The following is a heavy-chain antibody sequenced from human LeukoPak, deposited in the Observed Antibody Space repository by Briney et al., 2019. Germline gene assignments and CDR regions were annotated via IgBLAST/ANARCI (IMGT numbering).Heavy chain of an antibody. V-gene: IGHV4-61*02. Sequence: PSQTLSLTCSVSGGSARRETVYWNWIRQPAGKGLEWIGRISTTGSTNYNPSLKSRVSMSQDTSTARFSLTLSSVTAADSAVYYCARIPLQKYYYDSSGYYFDYWGQGTLVTVSS. J-gene: IGHJ4*02. D-gene: IGHD3-22*01. CDR2: ISTTGST. CDR1: GGSARRETVY. CDR3: ARIPLQKYYYDSSGYYFDY.